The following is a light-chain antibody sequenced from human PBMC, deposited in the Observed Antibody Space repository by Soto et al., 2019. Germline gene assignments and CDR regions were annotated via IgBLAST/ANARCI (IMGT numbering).Light chain of an antibody. Sequence: SVLTQPPSVSGAPGQRVTISCSGSSSNIGTGYDVHWYQQLPGTAPKLLIYGNSNRPSGVPDRFSGSKSGTSASLAITGLQAVDEADYYCQSYDRSLRVVFGGGTKLTVL. CDR2: GNS. CDR1: SSNIGTGYD. V-gene: IGLV1-40*01. CDR3: QSYDRSLRVV. J-gene: IGLJ2*01.